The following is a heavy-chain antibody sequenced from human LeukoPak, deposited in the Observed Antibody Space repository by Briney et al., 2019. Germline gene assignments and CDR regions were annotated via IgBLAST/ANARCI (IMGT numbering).Heavy chain of an antibody. Sequence: PGGSLRLSCAASVFTFSSYAMSWVRQAPGKGLEWVSAISGSGGSTYYADSVKGRFTISRDNSKNTLYLQMNSLRAEDTAVYYCAKDRGYSYGIFGFWGQGTLVTVSS. V-gene: IGHV3-23*01. CDR3: AKDRGYSYGIFGF. CDR2: ISGSGGST. CDR1: VFTFSSYA. J-gene: IGHJ4*02. D-gene: IGHD5-18*01.